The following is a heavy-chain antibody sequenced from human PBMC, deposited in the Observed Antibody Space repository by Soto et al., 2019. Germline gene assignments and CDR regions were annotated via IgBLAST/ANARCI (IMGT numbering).Heavy chain of an antibody. Sequence: EVQLLESGGGLVQPGGSLRLSCAASGFTFNNYAMSWVRQAPGKGLEWVSAISGSGGSTHYADSVKGRFPISRDNSKNTLCLQMNSLRAEDTAVYYCAKLASGHYCTNGVCLLYYCDYWGQGAQVTVSS. CDR2: ISGSGGST. J-gene: IGHJ4*02. V-gene: IGHV3-23*01. D-gene: IGHD2-8*01. CDR3: AKLASGHYCTNGVCLLYYCDY. CDR1: GFTFNNYA.